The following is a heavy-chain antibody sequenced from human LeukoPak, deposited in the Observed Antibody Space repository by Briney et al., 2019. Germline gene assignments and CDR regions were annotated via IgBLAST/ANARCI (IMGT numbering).Heavy chain of an antibody. D-gene: IGHD6-13*01. CDR3: ARLEYSSSWYVDY. CDR1: GGSISSYY. V-gene: IGHV4-59*01. Sequence: SETLSLXCTVSGGSISSYYWSWIRQPPGKVLEWIGYIYYSGSTNYNPSLKSRVTISVDTSKNQFSLKLSSVTAADTAVYYCARLEYSSSWYVDYWGQGTLVTVSS. J-gene: IGHJ4*02. CDR2: IYYSGST.